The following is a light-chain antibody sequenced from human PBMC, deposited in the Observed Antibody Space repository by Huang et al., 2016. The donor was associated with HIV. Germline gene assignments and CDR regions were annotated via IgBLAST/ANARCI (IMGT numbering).Light chain of an antibody. J-gene: IGKJ2*02. Sequence: IVLTQSPGTLSLSPGERATLPCRASQSVTTSYLAWDQQKPGQAPRLLIYGSSSRATGIPDRFSGSGSGTDFTLTISRLEPEDFAVYYCQQYGSSPWTFGQGTKLEIK. V-gene: IGKV3-20*01. CDR1: QSVTTSY. CDR2: GSS. CDR3: QQYGSSPWT.